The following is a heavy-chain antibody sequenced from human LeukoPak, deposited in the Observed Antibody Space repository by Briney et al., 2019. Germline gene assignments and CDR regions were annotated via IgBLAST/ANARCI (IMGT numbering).Heavy chain of an antibody. CDR1: GDSVSSNSAA. CDR2: TYYRSNWYN. D-gene: IGHD7-27*01. Sequence: SQTLSLTCAISGDSVSSNSAAWNWIRQSPSRGLEWLGRTYYRSNWYNGYAVSVKSRITITPDTSRNQFSLQLESVTPEDTAVYYCARGWGYGFEIWGQGTMVTVSS. CDR3: ARGWGYGFEI. J-gene: IGHJ3*02. V-gene: IGHV6-1*01.